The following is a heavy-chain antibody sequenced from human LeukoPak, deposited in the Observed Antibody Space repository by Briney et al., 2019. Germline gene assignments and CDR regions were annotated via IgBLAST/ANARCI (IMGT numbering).Heavy chain of an antibody. D-gene: IGHD5-18*01. CDR3: ARERTSPSGYSYGYGFFDY. CDR2: IYYGGST. Sequence: SETLSLTCTVSGGSISSYYWSWIRQPPGKGLEWIGYIYYGGSTNYNPSLKSRVTISVDTSKNQFSLKLSSVTAADTAVYYCARERTSPSGYSYGYGFFDYWGQGTLVTV. V-gene: IGHV4-59*01. CDR1: GGSISSYY. J-gene: IGHJ4*02.